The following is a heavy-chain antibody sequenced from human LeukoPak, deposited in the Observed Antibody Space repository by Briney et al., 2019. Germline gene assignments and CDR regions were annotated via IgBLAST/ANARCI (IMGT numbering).Heavy chain of an antibody. V-gene: IGHV4-38-2*02. CDR2: IYYSGST. CDR1: GYSISSGYY. Sequence: SETLSLTCTVSGYSISSGYYWGWIWQPPGKGLEWIGSIYYSGSTYYNPPLKSRVTISVDTSKNQFSLKLSSVTAADTAVYYCARVRDDFWSGYSLDYWGQGTLVTVSS. CDR3: ARVRDDFWSGYSLDY. D-gene: IGHD3-3*01. J-gene: IGHJ4*02.